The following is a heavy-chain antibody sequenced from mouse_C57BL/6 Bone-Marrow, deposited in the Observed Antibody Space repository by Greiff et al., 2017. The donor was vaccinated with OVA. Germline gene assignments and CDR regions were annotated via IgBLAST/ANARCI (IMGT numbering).Heavy chain of an antibody. V-gene: IGHV8-8*01. D-gene: IGHD1-1*01. CDR3: ATYYYGSSFYWYFDV. Sequence: QVTLKESGPGILQPSQTLSLTCSFSGFSLSTFGMGVGWIRQPSGKGLEWLAHIWWDDDKYYNPALKSRLTISKDTSKNQVFLKIANVDTADTATYYCATYYYGSSFYWYFDVWGTGTTVTVSS. CDR2: IWWDDDK. CDR1: GFSLSTFGMG. J-gene: IGHJ1*03.